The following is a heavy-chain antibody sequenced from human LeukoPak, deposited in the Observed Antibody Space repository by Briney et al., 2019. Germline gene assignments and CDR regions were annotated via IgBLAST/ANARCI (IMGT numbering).Heavy chain of an antibody. CDR3: AKGLGYSSGTYNIDY. CDR2: ISGSGGST. CDR1: GFTFSSYA. Sequence: GGALRLSCAASGFTFSSYAMNWVRQAPGKGLEWVSAISGSGGSTYYADSVKGRFTISRDNSKNTLYLQMNSLRAEDTAVYYCAKGLGYSSGTYNIDYWGQGTLVTVSA. V-gene: IGHV3-23*01. J-gene: IGHJ4*02. D-gene: IGHD6-19*01.